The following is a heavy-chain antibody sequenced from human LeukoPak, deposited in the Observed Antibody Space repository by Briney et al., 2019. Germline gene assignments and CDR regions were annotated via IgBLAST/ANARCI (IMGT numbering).Heavy chain of an antibody. CDR3: ARHNDQLRITMLVVRSPPDY. D-gene: IGHD3-22*01. V-gene: IGHV4-39*01. CDR2: IYYSGST. Sequence: SETLSLTCTVSGGSISSSSYYWGSIRQPPGKGLEWIGSIYYSGSTYYNPSPKSRVTISVDTSKNQFSLKLSSVTAADTGVYYCARHNDQLRITMLVVRSPPDYWGRSTLVTVSS. J-gene: IGHJ4*02. CDR1: GGSISSSSYY.